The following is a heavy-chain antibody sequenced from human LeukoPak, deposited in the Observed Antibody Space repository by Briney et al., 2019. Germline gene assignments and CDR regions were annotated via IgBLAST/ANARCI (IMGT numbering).Heavy chain of an antibody. D-gene: IGHD3-22*01. CDR1: GFTFSSYA. CDR2: ISTSGGNT. Sequence: GGSLRLSCADSGFTFSSYAMSWVRQAPGKGLEWVSAISTSGGNTYNADSVKGRFTISRDNSKNTLYLQMNSLRAEDTAVYYCAKAKQLYYDSSGYFDFWGQGTLVTVSS. J-gene: IGHJ4*02. V-gene: IGHV3-23*01. CDR3: AKAKQLYYDSSGYFDF.